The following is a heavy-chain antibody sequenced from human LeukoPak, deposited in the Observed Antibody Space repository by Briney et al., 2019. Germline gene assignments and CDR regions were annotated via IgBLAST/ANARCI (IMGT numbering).Heavy chain of an antibody. Sequence: GASVKVSCKASGYTFTGYYMHWVRQAPGQGLEWMGWINPNSGGTNYAQKFQGRVTMTRDTSISTAYMELSRLRSDDTAVYYCARTDLEKDTATHYWGQGTLVTVSS. V-gene: IGHV1-2*02. J-gene: IGHJ4*02. CDR1: GYTFTGYY. CDR2: INPNSGGT. D-gene: IGHD5-18*01. CDR3: ARTDLEKDTATHY.